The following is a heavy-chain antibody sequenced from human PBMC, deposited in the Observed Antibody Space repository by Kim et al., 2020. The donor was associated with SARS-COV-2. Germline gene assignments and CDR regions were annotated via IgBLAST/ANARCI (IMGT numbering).Heavy chain of an antibody. J-gene: IGHJ4*02. V-gene: IGHV3-9*01. Sequence: GGSLRLSCAASGFTFDDYAMHWVRQAPGKGLEWVSGISWNSGSIGYADSVKGRFTISRDNAKNSLYLQMNSLRAEDTALYYCAKDIDFLPAAPIDYWGQG. CDR3: AKDIDFLPAAPIDY. CDR2: ISWNSGSI. CDR1: GFTFDDYA. D-gene: IGHD6-13*01.